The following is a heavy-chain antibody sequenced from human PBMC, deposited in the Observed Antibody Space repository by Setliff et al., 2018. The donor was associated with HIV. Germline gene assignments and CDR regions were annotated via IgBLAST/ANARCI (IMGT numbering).Heavy chain of an antibody. CDR3: AREGLPTPYYVDY. J-gene: IGHJ4*02. CDR1: GVSFSGYY. V-gene: IGHV4-34*01. Sequence: SETLSLTCAVYGVSFSGYYWNWIRQTPGKGLEWIGEIDHSGSTNYNPSLKSRVTISVDKSKNQFSLKLSSVTAADTAVYYCAREGLPTPYYVDYWGQGTLVTGS. CDR2: IDHSGST.